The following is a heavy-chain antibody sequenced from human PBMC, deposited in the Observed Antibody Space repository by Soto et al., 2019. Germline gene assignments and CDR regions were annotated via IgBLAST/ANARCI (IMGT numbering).Heavy chain of an antibody. V-gene: IGHV3-30-3*01. CDR2: ISYDGSNK. CDR3: ARLFVVVPAAKYYYDSPRALKDFQH. D-gene: IGHD2-2*01. CDR1: GFTFSSYA. J-gene: IGHJ1*01. Sequence: HPGGSLRLSCAASGFTFSSYAMHWVRQAPGKGLEWVAVISYDGSNKYYADSVKGRFTISRDNSKNTLYLQMNSLRAEDTAVYYCARLFVVVPAAKYYYDSPRALKDFQHWGQGTLVTVSS.